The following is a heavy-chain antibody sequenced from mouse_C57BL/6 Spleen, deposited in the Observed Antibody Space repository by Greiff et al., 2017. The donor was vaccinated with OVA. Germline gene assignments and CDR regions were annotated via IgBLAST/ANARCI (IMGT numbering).Heavy chain of an antibody. V-gene: IGHV1-82*01. J-gene: IGHJ2*01. D-gene: IGHD4-1*01. CDR2: IYPGDGDT. CDR3: ARMGGTPFDY. CDR1: GYAFSSSW. Sequence: QVQLQQSGPELVKPGASVKISCKASGYAFSSSWMNWVKQRPGKGLEWIGRIYPGDGDTNYNGKFKGTATLTADKSSSTAYMQLSSLTSEDSAVYFCARMGGTPFDYWGQGTTLTVSS.